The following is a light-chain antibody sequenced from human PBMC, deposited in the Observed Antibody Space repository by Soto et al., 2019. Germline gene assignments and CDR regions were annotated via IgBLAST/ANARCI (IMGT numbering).Light chain of an antibody. CDR2: EVT. CDR3: GSYASATLI. Sequence: QSVLTQPASVSGSPGQSITISCTGSNSDIGAYDYVSWYQQHPAKPPTLLIYEVTFRPSGVPNRFSGSKSGNTATLTISGLLTEDEADYYCGSYASATLIFGGGTKLTVL. V-gene: IGLV2-14*01. CDR1: NSDIGAYDY. J-gene: IGLJ2*01.